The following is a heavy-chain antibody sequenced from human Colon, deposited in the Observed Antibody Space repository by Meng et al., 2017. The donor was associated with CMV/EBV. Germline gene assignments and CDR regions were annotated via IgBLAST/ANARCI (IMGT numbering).Heavy chain of an antibody. J-gene: IGHJ5*02. Sequence: ASVKVSCKASGYTFTDYYLQWVRQAPGQGLEGMGWINPNGGGTDYARTFQGRVAMTRDTSTTTVYLEVNRLTSADTATYYCARVKCGTTSCSQGLDPWGQGTLVTVSS. CDR3: ARVKCGTTSCSQGLDP. D-gene: IGHD1-7*01. CDR1: GYTFTDYY. V-gene: IGHV1-2*02. CDR2: INPNGGGT.